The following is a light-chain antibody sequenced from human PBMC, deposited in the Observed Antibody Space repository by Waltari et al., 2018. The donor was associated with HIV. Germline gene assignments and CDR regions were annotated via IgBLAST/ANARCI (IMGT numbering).Light chain of an antibody. CDR1: KLGNKY. Sequence: SYELTQPPSVSLSPGQTANITCSGDKLGNKYISWYEQRPAQSPVLLVYEDSKRPSKIRGRFSGSKSENTATLAISETHRLDEADYYCQAWHSTSASFGGGTKLTV. V-gene: IGLV3-1*01. J-gene: IGLJ2*01. CDR2: EDS. CDR3: QAWHSTSAS.